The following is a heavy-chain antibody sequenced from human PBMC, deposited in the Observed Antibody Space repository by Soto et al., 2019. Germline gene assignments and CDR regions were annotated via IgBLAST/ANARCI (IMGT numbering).Heavy chain of an antibody. Sequence: QVQLVQSGAEVKKPGSSVKVSCKASGGTFSSYAISWVRQAPGQGLEWVGGIIPIFGTANYAQKFQGRVTITADESTSTAYMELSSLRSEDTAVYYCARVTLSRYYDSSGPVGWFDPWGQGTLVTVSS. J-gene: IGHJ5*02. CDR2: IIPIFGTA. CDR1: GGTFSSYA. V-gene: IGHV1-69*01. CDR3: ARVTLSRYYDSSGPVGWFDP. D-gene: IGHD3-22*01.